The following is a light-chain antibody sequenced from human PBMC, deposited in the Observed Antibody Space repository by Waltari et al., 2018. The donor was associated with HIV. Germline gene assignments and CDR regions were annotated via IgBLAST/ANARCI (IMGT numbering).Light chain of an antibody. V-gene: IGKV3-20*01. CDR1: QSLSSSY. CDR3: QQYGISPRT. Sequence: EIVLTQSPGTLSLSPGERATLSCRASQSLSSSYLVWFQQKPGQAPRLLFDAASSRATGIPDRFSGSGSGTDFTLTISRLEPEDFAVYYCQQYGISPRTFGQGTTLEIK. CDR2: AAS. J-gene: IGKJ1*01.